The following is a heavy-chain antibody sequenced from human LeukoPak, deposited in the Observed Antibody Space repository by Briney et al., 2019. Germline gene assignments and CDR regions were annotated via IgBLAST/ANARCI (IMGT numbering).Heavy chain of an antibody. J-gene: IGHJ4*02. CDR2: ISGSGGST. V-gene: IGHV3-23*01. Sequence: GGSLRLSCAASGFTFSSYAMSWVRQAPGKGLERVSAISGSGGSTYYADSVKGRFTISRDNSKNTLYLRMNSLRAEDTAVYYCAKDRRSSSWDYWGQGTLVTVSS. CDR1: GFTFSSYA. CDR3: AKDRRSSSWDY. D-gene: IGHD6-6*01.